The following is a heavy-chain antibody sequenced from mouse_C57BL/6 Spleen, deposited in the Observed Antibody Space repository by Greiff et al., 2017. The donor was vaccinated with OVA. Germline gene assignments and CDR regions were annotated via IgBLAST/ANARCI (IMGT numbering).Heavy chain of an antibody. D-gene: IGHD2-4*01. J-gene: IGHJ4*01. CDR3: ARNDYDEGYYYAMDY. Sequence: EVQLQESGGGLVKPGGSLKLSCAASGFTFSDYGMHWVRQAPEKGLEWVAYISSGSSTIYYADTVKGRFTISRGNAKNTLFLQMTSLRSEDTAMYYCARNDYDEGYYYAMDYWGQGTSVTVSS. CDR2: ISSGSSTI. V-gene: IGHV5-17*01. CDR1: GFTFSDYG.